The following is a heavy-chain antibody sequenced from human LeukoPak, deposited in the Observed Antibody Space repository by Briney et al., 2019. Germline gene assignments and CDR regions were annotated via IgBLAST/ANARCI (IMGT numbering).Heavy chain of an antibody. CDR2: IKSNSGDT. Sequence: ASVKVSCKASGYTFTGYYMHWVRQAPGQGLEWMGWIKSNSGDTKYAQKFQGRVTMTRDTSISTAYMELSRLRSDDTAVYYCARDSADKYFYENWFDPWGQGTLVTVSS. CDR1: GYTFTGYY. J-gene: IGHJ5*02. D-gene: IGHD2/OR15-2a*01. V-gene: IGHV1-2*02. CDR3: ARDSADKYFYENWFDP.